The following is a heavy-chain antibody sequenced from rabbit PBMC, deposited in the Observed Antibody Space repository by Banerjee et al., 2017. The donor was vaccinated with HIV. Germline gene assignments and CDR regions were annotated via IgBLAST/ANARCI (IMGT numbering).Heavy chain of an antibody. CDR3: ARDLAGAIGWNFNL. Sequence: QEQLEESGGDLVKPEGSLTLTCTASGFSFSSSYWICWVRQAPGKGLEWIGCIYTGSGVVYYASWARGRITISKTSSTTVTLQMTSLTAADTATYFCARDLAGAIGWNFNLWGPGTLVTVS. CDR1: GFSFSSSYW. V-gene: IGHV1S45*01. CDR2: IYTGSGVV. J-gene: IGHJ4*01. D-gene: IGHD4-1*01.